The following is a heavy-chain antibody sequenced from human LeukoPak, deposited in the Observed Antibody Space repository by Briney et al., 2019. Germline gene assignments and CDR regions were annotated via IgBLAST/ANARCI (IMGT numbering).Heavy chain of an antibody. V-gene: IGHV3-43D*03. Sequence: GGSLRLSRAASGFTFDDYAMHWVRQAPGKGLEWVSLISWDGGSTYYADSVKGRFTISRDNSKNSLYLQMNSLRAEDTALYYCAKDSGYDGGSFDYWGQGTLVTVSS. CDR1: GFTFDDYA. CDR2: ISWDGGST. D-gene: IGHD5-12*01. CDR3: AKDSGYDGGSFDY. J-gene: IGHJ4*02.